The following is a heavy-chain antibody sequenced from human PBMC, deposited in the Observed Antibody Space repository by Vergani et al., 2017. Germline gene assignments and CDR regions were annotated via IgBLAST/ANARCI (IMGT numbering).Heavy chain of an antibody. D-gene: IGHD2-2*03. J-gene: IGHJ5*02. V-gene: IGHV1-69*02. Sequence: QVQLVQSGAEVKKPGSSVKVSCKASGGTFSSYTISWVRQAPGQGLEWMGRIITILGIANYAQSFQGRVTITADKSTSTAYMELSSLRSEDTAVYYCASDSGYCSSTSCYRWFDPWGQGTLVTVSS. CDR1: GGTFSSYT. CDR2: IITILGIA. CDR3: ASDSGYCSSTSCYRWFDP.